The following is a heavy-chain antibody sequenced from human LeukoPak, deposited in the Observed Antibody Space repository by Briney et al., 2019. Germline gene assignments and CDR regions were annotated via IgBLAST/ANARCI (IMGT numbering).Heavy chain of an antibody. V-gene: IGHV4-59*01. D-gene: IGHD4-11*01. CDR2: IYYSGST. CDR1: GGSISSYY. J-gene: IGHJ6*02. CDR3: ARTPGVATTLFLRSYYYCGMDV. Sequence: PSETLSLTCTVSGGSISSYYWSWIRQPPGKGLEWIGYIYYSGSTNYNPSLKSRVTISVDTSKNQFSLKLSSVTAADTAVYYCARTPGVATTLFLRSYYYCGMDVWGQGTTVTVSS.